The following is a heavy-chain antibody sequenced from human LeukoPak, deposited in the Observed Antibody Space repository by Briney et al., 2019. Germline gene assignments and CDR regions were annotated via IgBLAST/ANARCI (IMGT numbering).Heavy chain of an antibody. CDR2: ISSSSSYI. Sequence: GGSLRLSCAASGFTFRSYSMNWVRQAPGKGLEWVSSISSSSSYIYYADSVEGRFTISRDNAKNSLYLQMNSLRAEDTAVYYCARDARYYDFWSGYYQHFDYWGQGTLVTVSS. J-gene: IGHJ4*02. D-gene: IGHD3-3*01. CDR1: GFTFRSYS. CDR3: ARDARYYDFWSGYYQHFDY. V-gene: IGHV3-21*01.